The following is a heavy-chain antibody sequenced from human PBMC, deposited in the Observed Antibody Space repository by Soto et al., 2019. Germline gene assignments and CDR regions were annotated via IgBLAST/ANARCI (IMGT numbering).Heavy chain of an antibody. Sequence: SETLSLTCAVYGGTFSDYYWSWIRQPQGKGLEWIGEINHSGSANYKLSLKSPVSISVDTSKNQFSLKLSSVTAADTAVYYCARVSMGAFDIWGQGTKVT. CDR3: ARVSMGAFDI. D-gene: IGHD2-8*01. CDR2: INHSGSA. CDR1: GGTFSDYY. V-gene: IGHV4-34*01. J-gene: IGHJ3*02.